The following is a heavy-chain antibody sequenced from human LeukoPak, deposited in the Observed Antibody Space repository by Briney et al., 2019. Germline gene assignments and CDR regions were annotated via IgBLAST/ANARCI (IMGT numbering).Heavy chain of an antibody. J-gene: IGHJ4*02. V-gene: IGHV1-2*02. CDR2: INPKSGGT. CDR3: ARDWEEYSGYDKDLELDY. CDR1: GYTFTDYF. Sequence: ASVKVSCKASGYTFTDYFMNWVRQAPGQGLEWMGWINPKSGGTVYAQKLQGRVTMTTDTSTSTAYMELRSLRSDDTAVYYCARDWEEYSGYDKDLELDYWGQGTLVTVSS. D-gene: IGHD5-12*01.